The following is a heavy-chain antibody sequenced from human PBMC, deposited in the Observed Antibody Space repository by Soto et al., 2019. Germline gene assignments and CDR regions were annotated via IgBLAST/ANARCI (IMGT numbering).Heavy chain of an antibody. D-gene: IGHD2-21*02. V-gene: IGHV3-23*01. CDR3: AKSIVVVTAEQRDYYYYYGMAV. Sequence: PGGSLRLSCAASGFTFSSYAMSWVRQAPGKGLEWVSAISGSGGSTYYADSVKGRFTISRDNSKNTLYLQMNSLRAEDTAVYYCAKSIVVVTAEQRDYYYYYGMAVWGQGTTVTVSS. CDR2: ISGSGGST. J-gene: IGHJ6*02. CDR1: GFTFSSYA.